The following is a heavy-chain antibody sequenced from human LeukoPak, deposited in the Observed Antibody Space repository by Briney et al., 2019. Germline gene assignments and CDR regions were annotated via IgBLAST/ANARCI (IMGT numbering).Heavy chain of an antibody. D-gene: IGHD6-19*01. J-gene: IGHJ6*03. CDR2: IYTSGST. CDR3: ARLRGQWLAPYYYYYMDV. V-gene: IGHV4-4*07. CDR1: GGSISSYY. Sequence: SETLSLTCTVSGGSISSYYWSWIRQPAGKGLQWIGRIYTSGSTNYNPSLKSRVTMSVDTSKNQFSLKLSSVTAADTAVYYCARLRGQWLAPYYYYYMDVWGIGTTVTVSS.